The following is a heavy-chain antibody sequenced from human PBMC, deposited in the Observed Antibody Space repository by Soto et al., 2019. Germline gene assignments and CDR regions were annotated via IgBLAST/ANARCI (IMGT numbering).Heavy chain of an antibody. CDR3: VRMNADSYQFYYAMDV. D-gene: IGHD4-17*01. Sequence: QVTLKESGPVLVKPTETLTLTCTVSGFSLSTGRMGVSGIRQPPGKALEWLAHIFSDNERSYSTSMQGRLTISKDPSGSQVVLSMTNLDPVDTGTYYCVRMNADSYQFYYAMDVWGQVTTVTVSS. CDR1: GFSLSTGRMG. V-gene: IGHV2-26*01. J-gene: IGHJ6*02. CDR2: IFSDNER.